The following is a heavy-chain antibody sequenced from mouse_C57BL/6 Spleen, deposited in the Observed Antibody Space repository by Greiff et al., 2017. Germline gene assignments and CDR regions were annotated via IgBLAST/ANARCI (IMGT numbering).Heavy chain of an antibody. V-gene: IGHV1-64*01. CDR3: ARPGYGSIFDY. CDR1: GYTFTSYW. CDR2: IHPNSGST. J-gene: IGHJ2*01. Sequence: QVHVKQPGAELVKPGASVKLSCKASGYTFTSYWMHWVKQRPGQGLEWIGMIHPNSGSTNYNEKFKSKATLTVDKSSSTAYMQLSSLTSEDSAVYYCARPGYGSIFDYWGQGTTLTVSS. D-gene: IGHD1-1*01.